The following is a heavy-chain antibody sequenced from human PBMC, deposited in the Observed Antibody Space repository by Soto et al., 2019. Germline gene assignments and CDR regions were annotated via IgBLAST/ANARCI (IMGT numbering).Heavy chain of an antibody. D-gene: IGHD6-6*01. Sequence: SETLSLTCTVSGGSISSYYWSWIRQPAGKGLEWIGRIYTSGSTNYNPSLKSRVTMSVDTSKNQFSPKLSSVTAADTAVYYCARESIAARGKCFDYWGQGTLVTVSS. CDR1: GGSISSYY. V-gene: IGHV4-4*07. CDR3: ARESIAARGKCFDY. J-gene: IGHJ4*02. CDR2: IYTSGST.